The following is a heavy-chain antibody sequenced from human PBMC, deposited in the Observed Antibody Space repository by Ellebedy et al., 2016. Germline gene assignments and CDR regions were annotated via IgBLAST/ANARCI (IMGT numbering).Heavy chain of an antibody. CDR2: IRGSVMST. CDR3: AKGGSENVWGSYLDY. V-gene: IGHV3-23*01. D-gene: IGHD3-16*02. Sequence: GESLKISCAASGFTFSSYAMGWVRQAPGKGLEWVSAIRGSVMSTFYADPVKGRFTISKDNSKNTLYLQMNSLRAEDTAVYYCAKGGSENVWGSYLDYWGLGTLVTVSS. J-gene: IGHJ4*02. CDR1: GFTFSSYA.